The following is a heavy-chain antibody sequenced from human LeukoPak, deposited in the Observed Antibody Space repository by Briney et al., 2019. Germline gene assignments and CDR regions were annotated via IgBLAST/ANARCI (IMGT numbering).Heavy chain of an antibody. Sequence: GGSLRLSCAASGFTFSSYAMSWVRQAPGKGLEWVSAISGSGGSTYYADSVKGRFTISRDNSKNTLYLQMNSLRAEDTAVYYCAKEPRPNIVGATTFDPWGQGTLVTVST. CDR1: GFTFSSYA. J-gene: IGHJ5*02. CDR2: ISGSGGST. D-gene: IGHD1-26*01. CDR3: AKEPRPNIVGATTFDP. V-gene: IGHV3-23*01.